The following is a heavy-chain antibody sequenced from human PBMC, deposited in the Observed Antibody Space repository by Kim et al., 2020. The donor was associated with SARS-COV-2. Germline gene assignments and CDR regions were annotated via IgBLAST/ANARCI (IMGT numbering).Heavy chain of an antibody. Sequence: GESLKISCKGSGYSFTSYWIGWVRQMPGKGLEWMGIIYPGDSDTRYSPSFQGQVTISSDKSISTAYLQWSSLKASDTAMYYCARFSPMATTKSGFDYWGQGTLVTVSS. CDR1: GYSFTSYW. D-gene: IGHD5-12*01. CDR2: IYPGDSDT. CDR3: ARFSPMATTKSGFDY. V-gene: IGHV5-51*01. J-gene: IGHJ4*02.